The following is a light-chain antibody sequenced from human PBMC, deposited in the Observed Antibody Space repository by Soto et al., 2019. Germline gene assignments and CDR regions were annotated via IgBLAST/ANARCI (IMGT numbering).Light chain of an antibody. CDR3: QKFYGTLYT. J-gene: IGKJ2*01. Sequence: DIVMTQSPDSLAVSLGERATINCKSSQSVLYSSNNKNYLAWYQQKPGQPPKLLIYWASTRESGVPDRFSGRGSGKNFTLTFSSLQAEDGAVYFCQKFYGTLYTFGRGTKLEIK. CDR2: WAS. CDR1: QSVLYSSNNKNY. V-gene: IGKV4-1*01.